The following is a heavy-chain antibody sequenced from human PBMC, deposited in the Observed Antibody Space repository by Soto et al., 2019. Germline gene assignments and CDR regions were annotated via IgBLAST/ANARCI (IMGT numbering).Heavy chain of an antibody. V-gene: IGHV1-3*01. CDR3: ARGYYYGSGSYPY. D-gene: IGHD3-10*01. Sequence: GASVKVSCKASGYTFTSYAMHWVRQAPGQRLEWMGWINAGNGSTKYSQKFQGRVTITRDTSASTAYMELSSLRSEDTAVYYCARGYYYGSGSYPYWGQGTLVTVSS. J-gene: IGHJ4*02. CDR1: GYTFTSYA. CDR2: INAGNGST.